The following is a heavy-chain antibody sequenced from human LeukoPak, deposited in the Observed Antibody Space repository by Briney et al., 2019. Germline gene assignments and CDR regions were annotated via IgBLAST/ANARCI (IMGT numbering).Heavy chain of an antibody. CDR2: INHSGST. Sequence: PSETLSLTCAVYGGSFSGYYWSWIRQPPGKGLEWIGEINHSGSTSYSPSLKSRVTISVDTSKNQFSLKLSSVTAADTAVYYCARVWGVRRAFDIWGQGTMVTVSS. CDR1: GGSFSGYY. D-gene: IGHD3-10*01. J-gene: IGHJ3*02. CDR3: ARVWGVRRAFDI. V-gene: IGHV4-34*01.